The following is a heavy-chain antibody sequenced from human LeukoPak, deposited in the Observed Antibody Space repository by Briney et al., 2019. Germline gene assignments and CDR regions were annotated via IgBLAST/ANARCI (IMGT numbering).Heavy chain of an antibody. CDR1: GFTVSSNY. Sequence: GGSLRLSCAASGFTVSSNYMSWVRQAPGKGLEWVSYISSSSSTIYYADSVKGRFTISRDNSKNTLYLQMNSLRAEDTAVYYCARWARAAAGYGMDVWGQGTTVTVSS. J-gene: IGHJ6*02. D-gene: IGHD6-13*01. CDR3: ARWARAAAGYGMDV. CDR2: ISSSSSTI. V-gene: IGHV3-48*01.